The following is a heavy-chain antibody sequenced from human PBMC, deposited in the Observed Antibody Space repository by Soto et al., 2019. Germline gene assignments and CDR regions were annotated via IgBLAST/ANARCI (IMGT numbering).Heavy chain of an antibody. Sequence: QVQLVQSGAEVKKPGASVKVSCKASGYTFTSYGISWVRQAPGQGLEWMGWISAYNGNTNYAQKLQGRVTMTTDTSTSNAYMEVGSLGSGGTAVYYCARVVVVVPAAPRGWFDPWGQGTLVTVSS. V-gene: IGHV1-18*04. J-gene: IGHJ5*02. CDR2: ISAYNGNT. D-gene: IGHD2-2*01. CDR3: ARVVVVVPAAPRGWFDP. CDR1: GYTFTSYG.